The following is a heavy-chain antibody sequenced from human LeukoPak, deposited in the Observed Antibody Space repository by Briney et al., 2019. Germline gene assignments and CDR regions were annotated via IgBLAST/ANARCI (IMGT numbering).Heavy chain of an antibody. V-gene: IGHV3-74*01. Sequence: PGGSLRLSCAASGFTFSSYWMHWVRQTAGKGLVWVSRISSDGSSTDYADSVKGRFTISRDNAKNTLYPQMNSLRAEDTAVYYCSKGMIRGLGDYWGQGALVTVSS. J-gene: IGHJ4*02. CDR1: GFTFSSYW. CDR2: ISSDGSST. CDR3: SKGMIRGLGDY. D-gene: IGHD3-10*01.